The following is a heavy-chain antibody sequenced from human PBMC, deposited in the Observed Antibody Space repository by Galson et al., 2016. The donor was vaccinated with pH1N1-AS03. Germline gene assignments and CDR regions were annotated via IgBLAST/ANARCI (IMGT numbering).Heavy chain of an antibody. D-gene: IGHD4-23*01. V-gene: IGHV3-23*01. J-gene: IGHJ4*02. CDR2: ISISGNYT. CDR3: VRDFRWGGNSGY. Sequence: SLRLSCAASGFTLRSYAMTWVRQAPGKGLEWVSAISISGNYTYYAASVKGRFTISRDGSKNTLYLQMNGLRAEDTAVYYCVRDFRWGGNSGYWGLGTLVTVSS. CDR1: GFTLRSYA.